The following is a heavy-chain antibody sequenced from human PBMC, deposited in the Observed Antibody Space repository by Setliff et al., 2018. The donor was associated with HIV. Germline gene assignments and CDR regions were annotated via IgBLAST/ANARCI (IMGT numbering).Heavy chain of an antibody. CDR1: GFTFTNHA. CDR3: VRDRGMATKRGFDS. CDR2: IWYEGSDQ. Sequence: GGSLRLSCATSGFTFTNHAMHWVRQAPGKGLEWVALIWYEGSDQYYADSVKGRFTISRDSSKNTLYLQMNSLRAEDTAVYYWVRDRGMATKRGFDSWGQGTLVTVSS. J-gene: IGHJ4*02. V-gene: IGHV3-33*01. D-gene: IGHD5-12*01.